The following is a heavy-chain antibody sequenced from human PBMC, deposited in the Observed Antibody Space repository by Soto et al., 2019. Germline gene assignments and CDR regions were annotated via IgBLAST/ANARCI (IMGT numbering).Heavy chain of an antibody. Sequence: PLSVTCTVSGGSISSGGYYWSWIRQHPGKGLEWIGYIYYSGSTYYNPSLKSRVTISVDTSKNQFSLKLSSVTAADTAVYYCARFPLSFCGGASSRGDDYSRQGTLATASS. CDR1: GGSISSGGYY. V-gene: IGHV4-31*03. CDR3: ARFPLSFCGGASSRGDDY. D-gene: IGHD2-21*01. CDR2: IYYSGST. J-gene: IGHJ4*02.